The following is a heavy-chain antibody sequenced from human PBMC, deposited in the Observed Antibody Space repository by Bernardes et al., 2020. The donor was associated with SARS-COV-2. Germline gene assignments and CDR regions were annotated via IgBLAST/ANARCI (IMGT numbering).Heavy chain of an antibody. D-gene: IGHD3-16*02. CDR3: ARSTYYDSVWGSYRPEYYFDY. CDR2: INCGGGST. Sequence: ASVKVSCKASGYTFTSYYMHWVRQAPGQGLEWMGIINCGGGSTSYAQKFQGRVTMTRDTSTSTVYMELSSLRSEDTAVYYCARSTYYDSVWGSYRPEYYFDYWGQGTLVTVSS. J-gene: IGHJ4*02. V-gene: IGHV1-46*03. CDR1: GYTFTSYY.